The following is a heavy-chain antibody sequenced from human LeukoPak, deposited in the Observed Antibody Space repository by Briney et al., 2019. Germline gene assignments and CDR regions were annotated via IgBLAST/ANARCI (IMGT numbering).Heavy chain of an antibody. Sequence: GGSPRLSCAASGFIFSRYAMSWVRQAPGKGLEWVSSISASTSSTFYADSVKGRFTISRDNSKNTLYLQMNSLTAEDTALYYCASGLRVGTTYFDSWGQGTLVTVSS. V-gene: IGHV3-23*01. J-gene: IGHJ4*02. CDR1: GFIFSRYA. CDR3: ASGLRVGTTYFDS. D-gene: IGHD1-26*01. CDR2: ISASTSST.